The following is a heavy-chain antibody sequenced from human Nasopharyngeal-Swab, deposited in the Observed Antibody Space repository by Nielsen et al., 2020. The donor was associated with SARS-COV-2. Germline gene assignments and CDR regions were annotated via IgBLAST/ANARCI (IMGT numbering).Heavy chain of an antibody. CDR3: ARAQLRFLEWFYGAFDI. D-gene: IGHD3-3*01. CDR1: GFTFSRYS. Sequence: GGSLRLSCVASGFTFSRYSVNWVRQAPGKGLEWVSHISSTSSTIYYADSVKGRFTISRDNSKNTLYLQMNSLRAEDTAMYYCARAQLRFLEWFYGAFDIWGQGTVVTVSS. J-gene: IGHJ3*02. CDR2: ISSTSSTI. V-gene: IGHV3-48*01.